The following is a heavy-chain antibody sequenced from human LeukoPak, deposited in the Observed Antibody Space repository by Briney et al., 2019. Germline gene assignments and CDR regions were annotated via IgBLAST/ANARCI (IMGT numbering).Heavy chain of an antibody. D-gene: IGHD3-16*02. CDR3: ARGPLIGGDNWFDP. V-gene: IGHV1-46*01. Sequence: ASVKVSCKASGYTFSSHYMHWVRQAPGQGLEWMGIINPSGTGTSYAQKFQGSVTMTRDTSTSTAYMELSSLRSDDTAVYYCARGPLIGGDNWFDPWGQGTLVTVSS. CDR2: INPSGTGT. J-gene: IGHJ5*02. CDR1: GYTFSSHY.